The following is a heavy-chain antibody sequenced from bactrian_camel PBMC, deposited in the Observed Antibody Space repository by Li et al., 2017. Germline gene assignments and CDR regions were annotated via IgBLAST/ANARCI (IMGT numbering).Heavy chain of an antibody. J-gene: IGHJ4*01. CDR2: IRRDGDE. V-gene: IGHV3S1*01. CDR1: GYSSSRHC. CDR3: ATGPAPSFGVGLPYY. D-gene: IGHD1*01. Sequence: HVQLVESGGGSVQAGGSLRLSCTHFGYSSSRHCMGWFRQAPGKAREGIAGIRRDGDEYYADSVKGRFTISRDNAKNTLYLQMNSLQTEDTAMYYCATGPAPSFGVGLPYYAGQGTQVTVS.